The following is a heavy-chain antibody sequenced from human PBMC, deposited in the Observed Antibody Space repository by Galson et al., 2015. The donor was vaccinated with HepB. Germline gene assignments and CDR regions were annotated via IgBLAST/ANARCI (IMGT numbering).Heavy chain of an antibody. CDR3: ARLYRWSYDRSGYKFGYGMDI. CDR2: FNPNSGGT. D-gene: IGHD3-22*01. Sequence: SVKVSCKASGYTFTGYYLNWVRQAPGQGLEWMGWFNPNSGGTNYAQNFEGRVTMTRDTSTSTAYMELSSLRSDDTAVYYCARLYRWSYDRSGYKFGYGMDIWGQGTTVTVSS. CDR1: GYTFTGYY. V-gene: IGHV1-2*02. J-gene: IGHJ6*02.